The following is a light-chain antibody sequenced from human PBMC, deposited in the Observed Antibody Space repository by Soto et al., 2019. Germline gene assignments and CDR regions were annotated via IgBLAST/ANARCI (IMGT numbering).Light chain of an antibody. CDR1: QIISSY. CDR3: QQGLGTALT. Sequence: DIQMTQSPSSLSASVGDRVTITCRASQIISSYLSWYQQKPGKVPKLLIYGASSLQSGVPSRFSGSGSGTEFTLTISSLQLEDFATYYCQQGLGTALTFGGGTRVEIK. CDR2: GAS. J-gene: IGKJ4*01. V-gene: IGKV1-39*01.